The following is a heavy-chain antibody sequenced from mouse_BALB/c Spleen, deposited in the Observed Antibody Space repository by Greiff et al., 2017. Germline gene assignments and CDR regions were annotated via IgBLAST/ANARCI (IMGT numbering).Heavy chain of an antibody. CDR2: INPYNDGT. J-gene: IGHJ4*01. V-gene: IGHV1-14*01. Sequence: EVQRVESGPELVKPGASVKMSCKASGYTFTSYVMHWVKQKPGQGLEWIGYINPYNDGTKYNEKFKGKATLTSDKSSSTAYMELSSLTSEDSAVYYCARRSYYGNYYAMDYWGQGTSVTVSS. CDR3: ARRSYYGNYYAMDY. CDR1: GYTFTSYV. D-gene: IGHD2-10*01.